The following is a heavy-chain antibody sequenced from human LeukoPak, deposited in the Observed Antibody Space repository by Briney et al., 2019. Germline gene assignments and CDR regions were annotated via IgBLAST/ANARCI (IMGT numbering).Heavy chain of an antibody. Sequence: PGGSLRLSCAASGFIFRSAWMSWVRQAPGKGLEWVGRIKSKTDGGTIDYAAPVNARFIISRDDSKDTLYLQMNTLKTEDTAMYYCTADTSPPYGMDVWGQGTTVTVSS. CDR2: IKSKTDGGTI. V-gene: IGHV3-15*01. J-gene: IGHJ6*02. CDR3: TADTSPPYGMDV. CDR1: GFIFRSAW.